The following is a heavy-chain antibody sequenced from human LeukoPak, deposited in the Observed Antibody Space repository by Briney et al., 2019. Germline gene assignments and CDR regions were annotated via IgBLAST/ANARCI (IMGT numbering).Heavy chain of an antibody. CDR2: IRPGYSDI. J-gene: IGHJ5*02. D-gene: IGHD6-19*01. Sequence: GESLKISCKGSGYSFSTYWIGWVRQMPGKGLEWMGIIRPGYSDIRYSPSFQGQVTISADKSISTAYLQLSSLKASDTAMYYCARNSENTNGWYGEFDPWGQGTLVTVSS. V-gene: IGHV5-51*01. CDR3: ARNSENTNGWYGEFDP. CDR1: GYSFSTYW.